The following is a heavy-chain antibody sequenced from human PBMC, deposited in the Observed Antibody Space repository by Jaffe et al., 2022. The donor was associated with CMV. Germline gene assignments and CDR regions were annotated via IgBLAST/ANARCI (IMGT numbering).Heavy chain of an antibody. J-gene: IGHJ6*02. Sequence: QVQLVQSGAEVKKPGASVKVSCKASGYTFTSYDINWVRQATGQGLEWMGWMNPNSGNTGYAQKFQGRVTMTRNTSISTAYMELSSLRSEDTAVYYCARELELNRYYYYYYGMDVWGQGTTVTVSS. CDR2: MNPNSGNT. CDR3: ARELELNRYYYYYYGMDV. D-gene: IGHD1-7*01. CDR1: GYTFTSYD. V-gene: IGHV1-8*01.